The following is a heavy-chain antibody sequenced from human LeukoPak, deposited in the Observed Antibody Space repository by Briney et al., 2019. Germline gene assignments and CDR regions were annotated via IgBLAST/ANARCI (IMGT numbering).Heavy chain of an antibody. CDR3: SKWGDYDVLTGYYDSDF. D-gene: IGHD3-9*01. J-gene: IGHJ4*02. CDR1: GFTFNNYA. CDR2: ILGSGRSA. V-gene: IGHV3-23*01. Sequence: PGGSLRLSCAASGFTFNNYAMSWVRQAPGKGLEWVSAILGSGRSAYYADSVKGRFTISSDNSKNSLFLQMNSLRVEDTALYYCSKWGDYDVLTGYYDSDFWGQGTLVTVSA.